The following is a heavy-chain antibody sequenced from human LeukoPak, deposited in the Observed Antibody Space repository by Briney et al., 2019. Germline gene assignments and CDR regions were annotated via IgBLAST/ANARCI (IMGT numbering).Heavy chain of an antibody. D-gene: IGHD2-2*02. J-gene: IGHJ4*02. CDR2: ISSSSSYI. V-gene: IGHV3-21*01. CDR1: GFTFSSYS. Sequence: GGSLRLSCAASGFTFSSYSMNWVRQAPRKGLEWVSSISSSSSYIYYADSVKGRFTISRDNAKNSLYLQMNSLRAEDTAVYYCARGRRGCSSTSCYNGEFDYWGQGTLVTVSS. CDR3: ARGRRGCSSTSCYNGEFDY.